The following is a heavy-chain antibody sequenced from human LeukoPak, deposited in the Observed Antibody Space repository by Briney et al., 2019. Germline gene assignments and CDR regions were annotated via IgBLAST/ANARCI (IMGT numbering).Heavy chain of an antibody. CDR2: IYSSGTT. CDR3: AREGMMERRFFDY. V-gene: IGHV4-30-2*01. Sequence: PSQTLSLTCTVSGGSISSGDYYWSRIRQPPGKGLEWIGYIYSSGTTYYNPSLKSRVTISVDRSKNQFSLRLSSVTAADTAVYYCAREGMMERRFFDYWGQGTLVTVSS. D-gene: IGHD1-1*01. J-gene: IGHJ4*02. CDR1: GGSISSGDYY.